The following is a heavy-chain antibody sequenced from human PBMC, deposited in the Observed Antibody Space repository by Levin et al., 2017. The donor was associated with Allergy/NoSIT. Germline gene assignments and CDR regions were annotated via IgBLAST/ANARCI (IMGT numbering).Heavy chain of an antibody. CDR1: GFTVTNAW. Sequence: GGSLRLSCAVSGFTVTNAWMNWVRQAPGKGLEWVGRIRSEADGGTTDYSAPVKGRFTISRDASENTVYLQMNSLNTEDAGVYYCTRDGVKRPKLRWFWYFDLWGRGTLVTVSS. D-gene: IGHD4-23*01. J-gene: IGHJ2*01. CDR3: TRDGVKRPKLRWFWYFDL. V-gene: IGHV3-15*01. CDR2: IRSEADGGTT.